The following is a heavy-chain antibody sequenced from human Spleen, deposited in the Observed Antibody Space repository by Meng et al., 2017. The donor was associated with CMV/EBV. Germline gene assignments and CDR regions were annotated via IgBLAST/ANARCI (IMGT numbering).Heavy chain of an antibody. Sequence: YGMSWVRQDPGQGLEWMGWISTYHGNTNYAQNFQGRVTMTTDTSTSTAYMELRSLRSDDTAVYYCARDRHCSTTNCYFWIFNWFDPWGQGTLVTVSS. V-gene: IGHV1-18*01. J-gene: IGHJ5*02. D-gene: IGHD2-2*01. CDR2: ISTYHGNT. CDR1: YG. CDR3: ARDRHCSTTNCYFWIFNWFDP.